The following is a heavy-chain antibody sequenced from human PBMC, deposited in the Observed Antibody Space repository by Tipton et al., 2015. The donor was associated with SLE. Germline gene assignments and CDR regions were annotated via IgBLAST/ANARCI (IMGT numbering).Heavy chain of an antibody. Sequence: TLSLTCTVSGGSISSGNYYWSWIRQPAGKGLEWIGRIFSRGSTNNNPSLKSRVTMSLDTSKNQFSLKLNSVTAADTAVYYCAREVVTATRLNYYYYMDVWGKGTTVTISS. J-gene: IGHJ6*03. D-gene: IGHD6-6*01. CDR1: GGSISSGNYY. CDR3: AREVVTATRLNYYYYMDV. V-gene: IGHV4-61*02. CDR2: IFSRGST.